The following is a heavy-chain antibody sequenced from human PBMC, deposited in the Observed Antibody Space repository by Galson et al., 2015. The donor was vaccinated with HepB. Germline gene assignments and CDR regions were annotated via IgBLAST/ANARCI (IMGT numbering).Heavy chain of an antibody. J-gene: IGHJ4*02. Sequence: SLRLSCAASGFTFSSYTMNWVRQAPGKGLEWLSYISTDSSTIYYADSVKGRFTIPRDNAQNSLYLQINSLRAEDTAVYYCARVADADYGDHSHFDSWGQGTLVTVSS. D-gene: IGHD4-17*01. CDR1: GFTFSSYT. CDR2: ISTDSSTI. CDR3: ARVADADYGDHSHFDS. V-gene: IGHV3-48*04.